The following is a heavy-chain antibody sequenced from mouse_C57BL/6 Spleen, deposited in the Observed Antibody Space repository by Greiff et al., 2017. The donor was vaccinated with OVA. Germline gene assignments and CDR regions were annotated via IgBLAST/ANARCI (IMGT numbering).Heavy chain of an antibody. Sequence: VQLQQSGAELVKPGASVKMSCKASGYTFTSYWITWVKQRPGQGLEWIGDIYPGSGSTNYNEKFKSKATLTVDTSSSTAYMQLSSLTSEDSAVYYCARVLYYDYAAWFAYWGQGTLVTVSA. CDR1: GYTFTSYW. D-gene: IGHD2-4*01. CDR2: IYPGSGST. CDR3: ARVLYYDYAAWFAY. V-gene: IGHV1-55*01. J-gene: IGHJ3*01.